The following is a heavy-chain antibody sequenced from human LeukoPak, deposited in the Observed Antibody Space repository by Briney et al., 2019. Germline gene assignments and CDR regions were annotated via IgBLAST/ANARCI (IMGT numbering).Heavy chain of an antibody. D-gene: IGHD6-13*01. Sequence: GGSLRLSCAASGFTVSSNYMSWVRQAPGKGLEWVSVIYSGGSTYYTDSVKGRFTISRDISKNTLFLQMNNLRAEDTAVYYCARDSCSWYWVFDFWGQGTLVTVSS. CDR1: GFTVSSNY. CDR2: IYSGGST. CDR3: ARDSCSWYWVFDF. V-gene: IGHV3-66*01. J-gene: IGHJ4*02.